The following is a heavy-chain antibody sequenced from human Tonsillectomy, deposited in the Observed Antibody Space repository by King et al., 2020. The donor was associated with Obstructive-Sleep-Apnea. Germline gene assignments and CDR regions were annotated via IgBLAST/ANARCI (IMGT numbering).Heavy chain of an antibody. D-gene: IGHD5-18*01. Sequence: VQLVESGGGVVQPGRSLRLSCAASGFTFSNYAMHWVRQAPGKGLEWVALISYGGSDKYNADSVKGRFTISRDNSKNTLYLQMNSLRAEDTAVYYCASDHGYSYGYIDYYFDYWGQGTRVTVPS. CDR1: GFTFSNYA. V-gene: IGHV3-30-3*01. J-gene: IGHJ4*02. CDR2: ISYGGSDK. CDR3: ASDHGYSYGYIDYYFDY.